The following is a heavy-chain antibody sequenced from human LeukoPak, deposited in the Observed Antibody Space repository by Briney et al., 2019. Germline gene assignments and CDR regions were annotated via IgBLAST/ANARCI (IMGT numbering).Heavy chain of an antibody. CDR1: GFTFSDYY. V-gene: IGHV4-34*01. D-gene: IGHD6-19*01. Sequence: KPGGSLRLSCAASGFTFSDYYMSWIRQPPGKGLEWIGEINHSGSTNCNPSLKSRVTISVDTSKNQFSLKLSSVTAADTAVYYCARRPRRAVAGSDYWGQGTLVTVSS. CDR3: ARRPRRAVAGSDY. CDR2: INHSGST. J-gene: IGHJ4*02.